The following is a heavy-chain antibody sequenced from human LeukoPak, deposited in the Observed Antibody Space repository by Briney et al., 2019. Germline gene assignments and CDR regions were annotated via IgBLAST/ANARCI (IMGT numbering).Heavy chain of an antibody. J-gene: IGHJ5*02. CDR1: GFTFSSYS. D-gene: IGHD1-26*01. Sequence: GGSLRLSCAASGFTFSSYSMNWVRQAPGKGLEWVSYISSSTSTIYYADSVKVRFTISRDNGKNSLYLQMNSLRDEDTAFYYCARDYSGISPHWFDPWGQGTLVTVSS. V-gene: IGHV3-48*02. CDR3: ARDYSGISPHWFDP. CDR2: ISSSTSTI.